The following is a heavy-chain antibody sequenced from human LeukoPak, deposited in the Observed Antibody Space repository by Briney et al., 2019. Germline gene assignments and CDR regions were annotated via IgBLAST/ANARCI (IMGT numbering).Heavy chain of an antibody. V-gene: IGHV4-4*02. CDR2: FYHSGST. CDR3: ARSYHDILTGYHYYFDY. D-gene: IGHD3-9*01. J-gene: IGHJ4*02. Sequence: SETLSLTCAVSGGSISSSNWWSWVRQPPGKGLEWIGEFYHSGSTNYNPSLKSRVTISADKSKNQFSLKLSSVTAADTAVYYCARSYHDILTGYHYYFDYWGQGTLVTVSS. CDR1: GGSISSSNW.